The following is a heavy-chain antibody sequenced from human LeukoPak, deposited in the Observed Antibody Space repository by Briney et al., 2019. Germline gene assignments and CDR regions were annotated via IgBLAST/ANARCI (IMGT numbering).Heavy chain of an antibody. J-gene: IGHJ4*02. D-gene: IGHD1-26*01. V-gene: IGHV3-11*01. CDR2: ISSSGSTI. Sequence: GGSLRLSCAASGFTFSDFYMSWIRQAPGKGLEWVSYISSSGSTIYYADSVKGRFTNSRDNAKNSLYLQMNSLRAEDTAVYYCAKRGKWDVTPFDYWGQGTLVTVSS. CDR3: AKRGKWDVTPFDY. CDR1: GFTFSDFY.